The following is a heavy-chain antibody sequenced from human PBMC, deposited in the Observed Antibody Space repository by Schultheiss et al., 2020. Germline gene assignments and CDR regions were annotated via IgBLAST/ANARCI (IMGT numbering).Heavy chain of an antibody. CDR3: ARRKYCSSTSCYLSYNWFDP. V-gene: IGHV5-51*01. D-gene: IGHD2-2*01. CDR2: IYPGDSDT. Sequence: GSLRLSCKGSGYSFTTYWIGWVRQMPGKGLEWMGIIYPGDSDTRYSPSFQGQVTISADKSISTAYLQWSSLKASDTAMYYCARRKYCSSTSCYLSYNWFDPWGQGTLVTVAS. CDR1: GYSFTTYW. J-gene: IGHJ5*02.